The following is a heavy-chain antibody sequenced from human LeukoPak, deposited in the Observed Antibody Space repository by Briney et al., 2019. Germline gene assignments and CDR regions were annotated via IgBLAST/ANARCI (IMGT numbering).Heavy chain of an antibody. J-gene: IGHJ4*02. CDR3: ATKHSVAVAANPPYFDY. V-gene: IGHV4-34*01. D-gene: IGHD6-19*01. CDR1: GGSFSGYY. CDR2: INQSGRT. Sequence: PSETLSLTCGVYGGSFSGYYWSWIRQPPGRGLEWIGEINQSGRTSYSPSLKSRVTISVDTSKNQFSLKLRSVTAADTGVYYCATKHSVAVAANPPYFDYWGQGIMVTVSS.